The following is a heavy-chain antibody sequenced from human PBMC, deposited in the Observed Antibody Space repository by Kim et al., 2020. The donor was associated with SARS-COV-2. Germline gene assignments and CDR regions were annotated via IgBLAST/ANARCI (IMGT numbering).Heavy chain of an antibody. CDR3: ARGSTMMYEF. CDR1: GYTFTSNA. CDR2: IYTDNGNT. Sequence: ASVKVSCKASGYTFTSNAIHWVRQAPGQRLEWMGWIYTDNGNTVYSQKLQDRVTISRDTSASTVYMEMSSLRSEDTAAYYCARGSTMMYEFWGQGTLVTV. V-gene: IGHV1-3*04. J-gene: IGHJ4*02. D-gene: IGHD3-22*01.